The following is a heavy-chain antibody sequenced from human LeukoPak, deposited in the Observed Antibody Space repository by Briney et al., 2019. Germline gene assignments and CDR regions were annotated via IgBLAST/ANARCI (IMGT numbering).Heavy chain of an antibody. CDR3: AKDRCLTTTCYVDY. Sequence: GGSLRLSCAASGFTFSSYSMNWVRQAPGKGLEWVSSISSSSSYIYYADSVKGRFTISRDNADNSLYLQMSSLRADDTAVYYCAKDRCLTTTCYVDYWGQGTLVTVSS. CDR1: GFTFSSYS. J-gene: IGHJ4*02. V-gene: IGHV3-21*04. CDR2: ISSSSSYI. D-gene: IGHD2-2*01.